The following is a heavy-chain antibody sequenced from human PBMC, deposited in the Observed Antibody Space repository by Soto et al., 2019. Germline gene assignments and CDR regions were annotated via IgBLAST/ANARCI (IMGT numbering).Heavy chain of an antibody. V-gene: IGHV1-8*01. Sequence: QVQLVQSGAEVKKPGASVKVSCKASGYTFTSYDINWVRQATGQGLEWMGWMNPNSGNTGYAQKFRGRVPMTRNTSISTAYMELSSLRSEDTAVYYCARGLGLATLLWFGGRIFYYYYGMDVWGQGTTVTVSS. CDR1: GYTFTSYD. J-gene: IGHJ6*02. CDR3: ARGLGLATLLWFGGRIFYYYYGMDV. D-gene: IGHD3-10*01. CDR2: MNPNSGNT.